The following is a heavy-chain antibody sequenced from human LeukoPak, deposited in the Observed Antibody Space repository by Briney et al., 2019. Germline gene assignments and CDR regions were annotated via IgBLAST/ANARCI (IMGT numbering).Heavy chain of an antibody. Sequence: PSETLSLTCAVYGGSFSGYYWSWIRQPPGKGLEWIGEINHSGSTNYNPSLKSRVTISVDTSKNQFSLKLSSVTAADTAVYYCARGVRDSIVVVVAAHKSDYYYGMDVWGQGTTVTVSS. CDR3: ARGVRDSIVVVVAAHKSDYYYGMDV. D-gene: IGHD2-15*01. CDR1: GGSFSGYY. V-gene: IGHV4-34*01. CDR2: INHSGST. J-gene: IGHJ6*02.